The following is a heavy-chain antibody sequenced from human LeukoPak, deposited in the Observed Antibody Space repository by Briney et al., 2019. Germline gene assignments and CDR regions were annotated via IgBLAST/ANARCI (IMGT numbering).Heavy chain of an antibody. J-gene: IGHJ6*02. D-gene: IGHD2-2*01. V-gene: IGHV3-11*01. CDR1: GFTFSDYY. Sequence: PGGSLRLSCAASGFTFSDYYMSWLRQAPGKGLEWVSYISSSGSTIYYADSVKGRFTISRDNAKNSLYLQMNSLRAEDTAVYYCARSGYCSSTSCPYGMDVWGQGTTVTVSS. CDR3: ARSGYCSSTSCPYGMDV. CDR2: ISSSGSTI.